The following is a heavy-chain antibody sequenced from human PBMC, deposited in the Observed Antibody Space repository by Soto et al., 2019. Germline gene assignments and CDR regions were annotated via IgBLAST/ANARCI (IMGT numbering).Heavy chain of an antibody. CDR1: GYILTFNA. D-gene: IGHD3-22*01. J-gene: IGHJ4*02. Sequence: GSVKVSWKGSGYILTFNASDWVRQAPGERLEWVGRINAGNGKTQYSQKFQDRVTITRDTSASIVSMELISLRSEDTAVYYCTRGAWLYYDSSGHWNHFDYWGQGTQVTVSS. V-gene: IGHV1-3*01. CDR2: INAGNGKT. CDR3: TRGAWLYYDSSGHWNHFDY.